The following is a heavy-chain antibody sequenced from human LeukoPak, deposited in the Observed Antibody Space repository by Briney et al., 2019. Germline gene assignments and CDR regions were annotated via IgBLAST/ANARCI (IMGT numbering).Heavy chain of an antibody. CDR1: GYTFTGYY. V-gene: IGHV1-2*06. Sequence: ASVKVSCKASGYTFTGYYIHWVRQAPGQGLEWMGRINPNNGGTNYAQKFQGRVTMTRDMSMSTAYMELSRLRSDDTAVYYCAGEDNSSGYRPFDVWGQGTMVTVPS. CDR2: INPNNGGT. J-gene: IGHJ3*01. D-gene: IGHD3-22*01. CDR3: AGEDNSSGYRPFDV.